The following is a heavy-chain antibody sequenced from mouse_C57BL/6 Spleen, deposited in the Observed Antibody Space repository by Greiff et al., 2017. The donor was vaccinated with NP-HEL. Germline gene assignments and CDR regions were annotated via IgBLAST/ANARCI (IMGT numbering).Heavy chain of an antibody. CDR3: AREGVD. D-gene: IGHD1-1*02. V-gene: IGHV1-82*01. CDR1: GYAFSSSW. J-gene: IGHJ3*01. CDR2: IYPGDGDT. Sequence: PPPQAGPELVKPGASVKISCKASGYAFSSSWMNWVKQRPGKGLEWIGRIYPGDGDTNYNGKFKGKATLTADKSSSTSYMQLSSLTSEDSAVYFCAREGVDWGQGTLVTVSA.